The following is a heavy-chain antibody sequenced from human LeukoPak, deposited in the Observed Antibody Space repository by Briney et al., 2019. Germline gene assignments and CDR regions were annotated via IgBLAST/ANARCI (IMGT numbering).Heavy chain of an antibody. V-gene: IGHV4-59*01. CDR1: GGSFSGYY. CDR2: IYYSGST. Sequence: SETLSLTCAVYGGSFSGYYWSWIRQPPGKGLEWIGYIYYSGSTNCNPSLKSRVTISVDTSKNQFSLKLSSVTAADTAVYYCASTPCSSTSCHYYYHYMDVWGKGTTVTVSS. CDR3: ASTPCSSTSCHYYYHYMDV. D-gene: IGHD2-2*01. J-gene: IGHJ6*03.